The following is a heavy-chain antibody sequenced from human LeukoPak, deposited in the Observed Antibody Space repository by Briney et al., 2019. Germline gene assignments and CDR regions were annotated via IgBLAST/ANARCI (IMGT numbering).Heavy chain of an antibody. J-gene: IGHJ4*02. V-gene: IGHV4-59*01. Sequence: SETLSLTCTVSGGSISSYYWSWIRQPPGKGLEWIGYIYYSGSTNYNPSLKSRVTISVDTSKNQFSLKLSSVTAADTAVYYCARSGRAVINDYWGQGTLVTVSS. CDR2: IYYSGST. CDR1: GGSISSYY. CDR3: ARSGRAVINDY. D-gene: IGHD3-3*01.